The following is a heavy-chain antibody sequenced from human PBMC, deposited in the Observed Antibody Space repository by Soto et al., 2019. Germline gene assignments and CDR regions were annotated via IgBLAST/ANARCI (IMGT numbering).Heavy chain of an antibody. J-gene: IGHJ4*02. CDR1: GGSISSYD. Sequence: PSETLSLTCTVSGGSISSYDLSWIRQPPGKGLEWIGYIYYSGSTNYNPSLKSRVTISVDTSKNQFSLKLSSVTAADTAVYYCARLQYYFDYWGQGTLVTVSS. CDR3: ARLQYYFDY. V-gene: IGHV4-59*01. CDR2: IYYSGST.